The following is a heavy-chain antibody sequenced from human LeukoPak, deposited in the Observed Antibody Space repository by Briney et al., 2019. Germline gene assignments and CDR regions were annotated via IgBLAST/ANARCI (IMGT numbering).Heavy chain of an antibody. CDR2: IYYSGST. Sequence: SETLSLTCTVSGGSISSSSYYWGWIRQPPGKGLEWIGSIYYSGSTYYNPSLKSRVTISVDTSKNQFSLKLSSVTAADTAVYYCARSDGAAGTELDPWGQGTLVTVSS. CDR3: ARSDGAAGTELDP. J-gene: IGHJ5*02. D-gene: IGHD6-13*01. CDR1: GGSISSSSYY. V-gene: IGHV4-39*01.